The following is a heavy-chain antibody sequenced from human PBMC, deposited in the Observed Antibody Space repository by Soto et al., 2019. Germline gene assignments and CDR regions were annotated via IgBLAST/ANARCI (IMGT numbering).Heavy chain of an antibody. CDR2: IYYSGST. J-gene: IGHJ5*02. D-gene: IGHD3-10*01. Sequence: QVQLQESGPGLVKPSQALSLTCTVSGGSISSGDSYWSWIRQPPGKGLEWIGYIYYSGSTYYNPSLKSRVTISIDTSKSQFSLKLSSVTAADTAVYYCARETMVRLDWFDPWGQGTLVTVSS. CDR1: GGSISSGDSY. V-gene: IGHV4-30-4*01. CDR3: ARETMVRLDWFDP.